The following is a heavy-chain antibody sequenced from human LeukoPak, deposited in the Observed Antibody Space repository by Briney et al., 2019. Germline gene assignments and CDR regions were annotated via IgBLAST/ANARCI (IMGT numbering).Heavy chain of an antibody. CDR1: GFTFSRYW. CDR3: ARARNGPHYFDN. V-gene: IGHV3-7*01. J-gene: IGHJ4*02. Sequence: PGGSLRLSCAASGFTFSRYWMSWVRQAPGKGLGWVANIKQDGSEKYYVDSVKGRFTISRDNGKDSLYLQINNLRAEDTAVYYCARARNGPHYFDNWGQGTLVTGSS. D-gene: IGHD1-14*01. CDR2: IKQDGSEK.